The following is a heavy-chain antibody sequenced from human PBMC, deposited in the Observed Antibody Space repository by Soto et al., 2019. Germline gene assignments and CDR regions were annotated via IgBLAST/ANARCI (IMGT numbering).Heavy chain of an antibody. J-gene: IGHJ4*02. V-gene: IGHV3-48*03. CDR3: ARLMTTVTFSFDY. CDR2: ISNSGSTI. Sequence: GGSLRLSCAASRFAFSSYEMIWVRQAPGKGLEWASYISNSGSTIYYADSVEGRFTISRDNAKNSLYLQMNSLRAEDTAVYYCARLMTTVTFSFDYWGQGTLVTVSS. CDR1: RFAFSSYE. D-gene: IGHD4-4*01.